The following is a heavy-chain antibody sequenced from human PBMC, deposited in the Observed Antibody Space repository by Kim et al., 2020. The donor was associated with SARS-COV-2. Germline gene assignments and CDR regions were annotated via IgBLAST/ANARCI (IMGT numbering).Heavy chain of an antibody. CDR3: ARDPLDYGDFVRWGGWFDP. D-gene: IGHD4-17*01. CDR1: GYTFTGYY. Sequence: ASVKVSCKASGYTFTGYYMHWVRQAPGQGLEWMGWINPNSGGTNYAQKFQGRVTMTRDTSISTAYMELSRLRSDDTAVYYCARDPLDYGDFVRWGGWFDPWGQGTLVTVSS. V-gene: IGHV1-2*02. J-gene: IGHJ5*02. CDR2: INPNSGGT.